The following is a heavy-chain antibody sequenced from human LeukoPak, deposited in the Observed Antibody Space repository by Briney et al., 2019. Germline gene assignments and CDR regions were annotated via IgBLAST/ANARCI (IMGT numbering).Heavy chain of an antibody. J-gene: IGHJ6*03. Sequence: ASVKVSCKASRYTFTGYYMHWVRQAPGQGLEWMGWINPNSGGTNYAQKFQGRVTMTRDTSISTAYMELSRLRSDDTAVYYCARVTTESYYYYMDVWGKGTTVTVSS. CDR1: RYTFTGYY. CDR3: ARVTTESYYYYMDV. CDR2: INPNSGGT. V-gene: IGHV1-2*02. D-gene: IGHD3-22*01.